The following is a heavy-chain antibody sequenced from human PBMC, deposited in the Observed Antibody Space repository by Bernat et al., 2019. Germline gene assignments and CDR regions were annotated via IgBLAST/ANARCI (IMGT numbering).Heavy chain of an antibody. CDR3: ARDGIAAAAPFDY. D-gene: IGHD6-13*01. V-gene: IGHV3-33*01. J-gene: IGHJ4*02. CDR1: GFTFSSYG. CDR2: IWYDGSNK. Sequence: QVQLVKSGGGVVQPGRSLRLSCAASGFTFSSYGMHWVRQAPGKGLEWVAVIWYDGSNKYYADSVKGRFTISRDNSKNTLYLQMNSLRAEDTAVYYCARDGIAAAAPFDYWGQGTLVTVSS.